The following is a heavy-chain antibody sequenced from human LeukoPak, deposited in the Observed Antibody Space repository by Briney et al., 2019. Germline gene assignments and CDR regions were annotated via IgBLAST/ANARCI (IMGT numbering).Heavy chain of an antibody. Sequence: ASVKVSCKASGGTFISYAISWVRQAPGQGLEWMGGIIPIFGTANYAQKFQGRVTITADESTSTAYMELSSLRSEDTAVYYCANYYYDSSGYPVYAFDIWGQGTMVTVSS. J-gene: IGHJ3*02. CDR3: ANYYYDSSGYPVYAFDI. CDR2: IIPIFGTA. CDR1: GGTFISYA. V-gene: IGHV1-69*13. D-gene: IGHD3-22*01.